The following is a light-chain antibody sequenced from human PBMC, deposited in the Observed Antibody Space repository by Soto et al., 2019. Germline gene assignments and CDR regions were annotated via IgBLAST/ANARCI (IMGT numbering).Light chain of an antibody. J-gene: IGLJ3*02. CDR2: GNR. Sequence: QSVLTQPPSASGTPGQRVTISCSGSSSNIGSSTVNWYQQLPGTAPKLVIYGNRNRPSGVPERFSGSKSGTSASLAITGLQSEDEADYYCQAYDYSLTASVFGGGTKLTVL. CDR3: QAYDYSLTASV. V-gene: IGLV1-44*01. CDR1: SSNIGSST.